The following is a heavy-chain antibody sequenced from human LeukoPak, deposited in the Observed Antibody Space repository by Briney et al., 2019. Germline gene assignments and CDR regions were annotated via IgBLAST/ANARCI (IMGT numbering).Heavy chain of an antibody. V-gene: IGHV3-7*04. J-gene: IGHJ6*02. Sequence: QPGGSLRLSCAASGFSFSSFWMSWVRQAPGKGLEWVANINQDGSEKYYVDSVKGRFSISRDNAKDSLYVQMNSLRAEDTAVYYCARARDMGVWGQGTTVTVSS. CDR1: GFSFSSFW. CDR3: ARARDMGV. CDR2: INQDGSEK.